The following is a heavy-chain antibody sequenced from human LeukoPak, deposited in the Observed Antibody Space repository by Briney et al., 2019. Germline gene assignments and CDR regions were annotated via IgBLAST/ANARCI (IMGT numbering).Heavy chain of an antibody. D-gene: IGHD1-26*01. CDR2: INSDGSIT. CDR1: GFTFSSHW. J-gene: IGHJ4*02. V-gene: IGHV3-74*01. CDR3: ARDRGSTEFDY. Sequence: PGGSLRLSCAASGFTFSSHWVHWVRQAPGKGLVWVSRINSDGSITSYADSVKGRFTISRDNAKNTLYLQMNSLRAEDTAIYYCARDRGSTEFDYWGQGTLGTVSS.